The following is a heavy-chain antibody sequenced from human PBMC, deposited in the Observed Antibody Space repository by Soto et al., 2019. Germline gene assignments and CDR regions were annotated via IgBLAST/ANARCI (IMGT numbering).Heavy chain of an antibody. Sequence: SQNLSLTCAISVYSVSSNSAAWNWIIQSPSRGLEWLGRTYYRSKWYNDYAVSVKSRITINPDTSKNQFSLQLNSVTPEDTAVYYCAMPPYYPYYGMDVWCEGTTVIVSS. CDR3: AMPPYYPYYGMDV. D-gene: IGHD2-2*01. CDR2: TYYRSKWYN. CDR1: VYSVSSNSAA. J-gene: IGHJ6*02. V-gene: IGHV6-1*01.